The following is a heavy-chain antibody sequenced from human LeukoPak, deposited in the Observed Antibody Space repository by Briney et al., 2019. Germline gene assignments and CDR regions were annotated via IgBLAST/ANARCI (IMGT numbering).Heavy chain of an antibody. D-gene: IGHD6-13*01. Sequence: ALVKVSCKASGYTFTGYYMHWVRQAPGQGLEWMGWISAYNGNTNYAQKLQGRVTMTTDTSTSTAYMELRSLRSDDTAVYYCARDLYSSSWYYYYYYYMDVWGKGTTVTVSS. V-gene: IGHV1-18*04. CDR1: GYTFTGYY. CDR3: ARDLYSSSWYYYYYYYMDV. CDR2: ISAYNGNT. J-gene: IGHJ6*03.